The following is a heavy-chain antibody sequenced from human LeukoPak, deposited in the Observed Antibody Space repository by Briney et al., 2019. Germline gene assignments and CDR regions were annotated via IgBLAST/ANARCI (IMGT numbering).Heavy chain of an antibody. CDR2: ISSSSSYI. CDR1: GFTFSSYS. Sequence: GGSLRLSCAASGFTFSSYSMNWVRQAPGKGLEWVSSISSSSSYIYYADSVKGRFTISRDNAKNSLYLQMNSLRAEDTAVYYCARAWITMVRETYRIDAFDIWGQGTMVTVSS. CDR3: ARAWITMVRETYRIDAFDI. J-gene: IGHJ3*02. D-gene: IGHD3-10*01. V-gene: IGHV3-21*01.